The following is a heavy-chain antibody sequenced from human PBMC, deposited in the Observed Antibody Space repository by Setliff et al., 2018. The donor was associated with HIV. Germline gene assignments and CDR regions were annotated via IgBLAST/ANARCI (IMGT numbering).Heavy chain of an antibody. V-gene: IGHV4-39*07. D-gene: IGHD2-2*01. CDR1: GGSVGSSSYY. CDR2: IYYTGNT. Sequence: SETLSLTCTVSGGSVGSSSYYWAWIRQPPGKGLEWIGSIYYTGNTKYNPSLESRVTFSIDTSENQFSLRLASVTAADTAIYYCARDDSMVLVPAIMRGDGFDFWGQGRMVTVSS. J-gene: IGHJ3*01. CDR3: ARDDSMVLVPAIMRGDGFDF.